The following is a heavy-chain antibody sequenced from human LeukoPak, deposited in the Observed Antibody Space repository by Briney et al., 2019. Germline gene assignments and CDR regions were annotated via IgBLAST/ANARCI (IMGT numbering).Heavy chain of an antibody. J-gene: IGHJ1*01. CDR1: GFTFTNDF. CDR2: MKVDGSDI. V-gene: IGHV3-7*01. D-gene: IGHD3-22*01. CDR3: ATYSSLNRREFQY. Sequence: AGGSLRLSCAASGFTFTNDFMTWVRQAPGKGLEWVANMKVDGSDIHYVDSVKGRFTISSDNARNSLYLQMNTLRVEDTAVYYCATYSSLNRREFQYWGQGTLLTVSS.